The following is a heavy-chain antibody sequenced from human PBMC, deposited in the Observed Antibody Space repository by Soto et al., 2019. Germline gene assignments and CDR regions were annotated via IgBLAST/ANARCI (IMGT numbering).Heavy chain of an antibody. CDR1: GGSISARHTY. CDR2: FYDSGST. Sequence: QLQLQESGPGLLKPSETLSLTCTVSGGSISARHTYCGWIRQPPGKGLKWIGSFYDSGSTYYNPSLKSRVYISVDSSKNQFSLTLASLTAADTAVYYCARAPDSWGQGTLVTVSS. V-gene: IGHV4-39*01. CDR3: ARAPDS. J-gene: IGHJ4*02.